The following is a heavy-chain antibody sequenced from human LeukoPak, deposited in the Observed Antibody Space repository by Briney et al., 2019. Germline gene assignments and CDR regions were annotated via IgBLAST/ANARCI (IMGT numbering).Heavy chain of an antibody. Sequence: PGGSLRLSCAASGFTFSSYVMHWVRQAPGKGLEWVAIISYDGSNEYYADSVKGRFTISRDNSKNTLYLQMNGLRAEDMAVYYCAKEGFGNYYSAYFDYWGQGTLVTVSS. V-gene: IGHV3-30*04. J-gene: IGHJ4*02. CDR1: GFTFSSYV. CDR2: ISYDGSNE. D-gene: IGHD1-26*01. CDR3: AKEGFGNYYSAYFDY.